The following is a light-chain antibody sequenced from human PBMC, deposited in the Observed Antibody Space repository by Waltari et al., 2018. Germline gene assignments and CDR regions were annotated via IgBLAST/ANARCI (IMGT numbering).Light chain of an antibody. J-gene: IGKJ2*01. CDR3: QQSYTTPYT. CDR2: AAS. CDR1: QSISKN. V-gene: IGKV1-39*01. Sequence: DIQMTQSPSSLSASVGDRVTITCRASQSISKNLNWYQQKPGKAPKLLIYAASSLQSGVSSGFSGSGSGTHFTLTISSLRPEDFATYYCQQSYTTPYTLGQGTKLEIK.